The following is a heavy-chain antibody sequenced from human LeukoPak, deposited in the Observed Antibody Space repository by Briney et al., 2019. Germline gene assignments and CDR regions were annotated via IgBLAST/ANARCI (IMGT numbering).Heavy chain of an antibody. CDR1: GGSISSSSYY. V-gene: IGHV4-39*01. D-gene: IGHD3-10*01. CDR3: PLSIWFGELSNFDY. Sequence: NSSETLSLTCTVPGGSISSSSYYWGWIRQPPGKGLEWIGSIYYSGSTYYNPSLKSRVTISVDTSKNQFSLKLSSVTAADTAVYYCPLSIWFGELSNFDYWGQGTLVTVSS. CDR2: IYYSGST. J-gene: IGHJ4*02.